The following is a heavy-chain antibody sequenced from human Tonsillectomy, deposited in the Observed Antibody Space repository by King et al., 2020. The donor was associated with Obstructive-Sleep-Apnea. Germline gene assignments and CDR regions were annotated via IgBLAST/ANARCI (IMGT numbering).Heavy chain of an antibody. CDR1: GGSISSYY. D-gene: IGHD2-15*01. CDR2: IYYSGST. Sequence: QLQLQESGPGLVKPSETLSLTCTVSGGSISSYYWSWIRQPPGKGLEWIGYIYYSGSTNYNPSLKSRVTISVDTSKNQFALKLSSVTAADTAVDYCARRPGVSVMMSGYCSGGSCNDASDIWGQGTMVTVSS. V-gene: IGHV4-59*01. J-gene: IGHJ3*02. CDR3: ARRPGVSVMMSGYCSGGSCNDASDI.